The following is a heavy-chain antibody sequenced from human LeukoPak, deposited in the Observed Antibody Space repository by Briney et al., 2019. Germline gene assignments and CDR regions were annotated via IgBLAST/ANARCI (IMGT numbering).Heavy chain of an antibody. Sequence: SETLSLTCTVSGGSISSGSYYWSWIRQPAGKGLEWIGRIYTSGSTNYNPSLKSRVTISVDTSKHQFSLKLSSVPAADTAVYYCARFDSSGWYYFDYWGQGTLVTVSS. CDR3: ARFDSSGWYYFDY. J-gene: IGHJ4*02. CDR1: GGSISSGSYY. D-gene: IGHD6-19*01. V-gene: IGHV4-61*02. CDR2: IYTSGST.